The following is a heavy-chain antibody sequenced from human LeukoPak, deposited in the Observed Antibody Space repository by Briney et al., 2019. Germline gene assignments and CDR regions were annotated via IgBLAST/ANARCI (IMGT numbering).Heavy chain of an antibody. CDR3: AKDPLSSGWYYFDY. CDR2: ISSGGTYE. V-gene: IGHV3-30*07. Sequence: GKSLRLSCAASGFTFSNYAMHWVRQAPGKGLEWVSLISSGGTYEYYADSVKGRFTISRDNSKNTLYLQMNSLRAEDTAVYYCAKDPLSSGWYYFDYWGQGTLVTVSS. D-gene: IGHD6-19*01. J-gene: IGHJ4*02. CDR1: GFTFSNYA.